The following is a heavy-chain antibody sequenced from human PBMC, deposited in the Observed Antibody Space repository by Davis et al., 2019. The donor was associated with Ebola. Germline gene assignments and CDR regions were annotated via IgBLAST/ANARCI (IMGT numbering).Heavy chain of an antibody. CDR1: GDSVSSNGAA. D-gene: IGHD3-22*01. Sequence: MPSETLSLTCGISGDSVSSNGAAWSWIRQSPSRGLEWLGRTYYRSKWFVDYAVSVKSRMPINSDTSKNQFSLQLSSVTPEDTAVYYCARDPPYDQGYDYWGQGILVTVSS. J-gene: IGHJ4*02. V-gene: IGHV6-1*01. CDR3: ARDPPYDQGYDY. CDR2: TYYRSKWFV.